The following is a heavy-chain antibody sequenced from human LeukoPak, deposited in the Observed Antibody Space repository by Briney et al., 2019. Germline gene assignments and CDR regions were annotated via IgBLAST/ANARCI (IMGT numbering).Heavy chain of an antibody. CDR1: GGSISSYY. D-gene: IGHD3-10*01. J-gene: IGHJ4*02. V-gene: IGHV4-59*01. Sequence: PSETLSLTCTVSGGSISSYYWSWILQPPGKRLEGSGDFYYIGSPNYNPSLKSPVTISVDTSKNQFSLKLSSVTAADTAVYYCARDYPGFDYWGQGTLVTVSS. CDR3: ARDYPGFDY. CDR2: FYYIGSP.